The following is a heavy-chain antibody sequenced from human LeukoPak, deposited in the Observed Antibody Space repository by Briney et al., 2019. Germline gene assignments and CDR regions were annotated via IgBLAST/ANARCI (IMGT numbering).Heavy chain of an antibody. V-gene: IGHV1-2*02. Sequence: ASVKVSCKASGYTFTGYYMHWVRQAPGQGLEWMGWINPNSGGTNYAQKFQGRVTMTRDTSISTAYMELSRLRSDDTVVYYCARVRFSSSWTNYFDYWGQGTLVTVSS. CDR1: GYTFTGYY. D-gene: IGHD6-13*01. J-gene: IGHJ4*02. CDR2: INPNSGGT. CDR3: ARVRFSSSWTNYFDY.